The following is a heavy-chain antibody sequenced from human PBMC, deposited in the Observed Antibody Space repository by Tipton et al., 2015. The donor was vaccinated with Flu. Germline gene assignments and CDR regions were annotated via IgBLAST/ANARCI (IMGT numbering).Heavy chain of an antibody. CDR2: VYYTGVT. D-gene: IGHD4-11*01. Sequence: TLSLTCTVSGDSISSSRHNWGWIRQPPGKGLEWIGSVYYTGVTYYNPSLRTRVSISVDTSKSQFSLRLTSVTAADTAVYYCARRDYSNYVSVPKNWFDSWGQGVLVTVSS. J-gene: IGHJ5*01. V-gene: IGHV4-39*01. CDR1: GDSISSSRHN. CDR3: ARRDYSNYVSVPKNWFDS.